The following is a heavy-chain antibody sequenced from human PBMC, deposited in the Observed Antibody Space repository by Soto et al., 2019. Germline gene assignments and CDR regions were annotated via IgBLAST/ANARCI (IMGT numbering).Heavy chain of an antibody. CDR1: GYTFTSYD. J-gene: IGHJ5*02. Sequence: QVQLVQSGAEVKKPGASVKVSCKASGYTFTSYDINWVRQATGQGLEWMGWMNPNSGNTGYAQKFQGRVTMTRNTSISTAYMDLSSLRSEDTAVYYCARGRVGSSSWYGRGWFDPWVQGALVTVSS. CDR2: MNPNSGNT. CDR3: ARGRVGSSSWYGRGWFDP. D-gene: IGHD6-13*01. V-gene: IGHV1-8*01.